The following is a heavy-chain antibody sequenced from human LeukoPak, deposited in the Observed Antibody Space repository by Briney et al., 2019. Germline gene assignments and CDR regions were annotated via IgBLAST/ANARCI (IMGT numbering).Heavy chain of an antibody. CDR3: VRDGVGAPPFDY. Sequence: PGGSLRLSCAASGVTYSNHWMHWVRQTPGKGLGWVSRIKGDGSSISNADSVKGRFPISRDNAKNTLYLQMNSLRVEDTAVYYCVRDGVGAPPFDYWGQGTLVTVSS. V-gene: IGHV3-74*01. D-gene: IGHD1-26*01. CDR1: GVTYSNHW. CDR2: IKGDGSSI. J-gene: IGHJ4*02.